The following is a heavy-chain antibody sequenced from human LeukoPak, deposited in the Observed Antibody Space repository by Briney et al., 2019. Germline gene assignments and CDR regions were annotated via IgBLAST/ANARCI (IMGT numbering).Heavy chain of an antibody. J-gene: IGHJ6*03. CDR2: INANTGST. V-gene: IGHV3-64*01. D-gene: IGHD3-16*01. Sequence: GGSLRLSCAASGFTFSSYAMHWVRQAPGKGLEYASAINANTGSTYYANSVKGRFTISRDNSKNTLFLQMGSLRAEDMAVYYCARLGTDDYYMDVWGKGTTVTVSS. CDR1: GFTFSSYA. CDR3: ARLGTDDYYMDV.